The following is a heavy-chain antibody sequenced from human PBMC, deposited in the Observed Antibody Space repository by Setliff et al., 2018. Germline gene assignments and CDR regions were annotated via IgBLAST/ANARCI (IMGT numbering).Heavy chain of an antibody. CDR2: IYHSGST. Sequence: ASETLSLTCTVSGGSISSSSYYWGWIRQSPGKGLEWIAYIYHSGSTNYNPSLKSRVTMSIDTSKNQFSLKLNSVTAADMAVYYCAREQWLDPPGYYYMDVWAKGTTVTVSS. CDR3: AREQWLDPPGYYYMDV. D-gene: IGHD6-19*01. V-gene: IGHV4-61*05. J-gene: IGHJ6*03. CDR1: GGSISSSSYY.